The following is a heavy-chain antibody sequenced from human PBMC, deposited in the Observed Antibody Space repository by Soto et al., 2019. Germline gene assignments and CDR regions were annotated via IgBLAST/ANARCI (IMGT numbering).Heavy chain of an antibody. CDR1: GGSISSVDYY. D-gene: IGHD4-17*01. CDR3: VRGIYGDYSYYFDY. J-gene: IGHJ4*02. Sequence: QVQLQESGPGLVKPSQTLSLTCTVSGGSISSVDYYWSWIRQPPGKGLERIGYIYYSGNTYYKPSLRSRVTISVDPSKNQYSLKLTSVTAADTAVYFCVRGIYGDYSYYFDYWGQGTLVTVSS. V-gene: IGHV4-30-4*01. CDR2: IYYSGNT.